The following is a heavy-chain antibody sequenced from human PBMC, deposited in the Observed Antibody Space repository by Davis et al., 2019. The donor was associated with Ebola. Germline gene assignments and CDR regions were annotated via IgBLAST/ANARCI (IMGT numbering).Heavy chain of an antibody. CDR2: IYHSGST. J-gene: IGHJ4*02. D-gene: IGHD3-22*01. CDR1: GGSISTYY. V-gene: IGHV4-59*12. CDR3: ARAGYDSSGYYSDY. Sequence: MPSETLSLTCTVSGGSISTYYWSWIRQPPGKGLEWIGYIYHSGSTYYNPSLKSRVTISVDRSKNQFSLKLSSVTAADTAVYYCARAGYDSSGYYSDYWGQGTLVTVSS.